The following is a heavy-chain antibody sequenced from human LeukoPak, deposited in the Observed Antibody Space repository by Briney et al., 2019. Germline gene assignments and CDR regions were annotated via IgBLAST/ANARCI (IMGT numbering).Heavy chain of an antibody. CDR3: ARVADLPFDY. J-gene: IGHJ4*02. CDR1: GGSISSRSYY. Sequence: SETLSLTCTVSGGSISSRSYYWGWIRQPPGKGLEWIGTIFYSGSTSYNPSLKSRVTMSVDTSKNQFSLKLTSVTAADTAVYYCARVADLPFDYWGQGTLVTVSS. D-gene: IGHD5-12*01. CDR2: IFYSGST. V-gene: IGHV4-39*01.